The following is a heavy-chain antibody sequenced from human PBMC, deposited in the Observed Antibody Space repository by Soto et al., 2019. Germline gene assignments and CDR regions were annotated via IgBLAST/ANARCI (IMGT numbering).Heavy chain of an antibody. CDR3: AKDFSTSRLGFDY. CDR1: GFTFGDFA. V-gene: IGHV3-49*04. CDR2: IRGKTYGGTT. J-gene: IGHJ4*02. Sequence: DVQLVESGGGLAQPGRSLRLSCSTSGFTFGDFALSWVRQAPGRGLEWVGIIRGKTYGGTTEYAASVKGRFTISKDDSNSVAYLQMDSLKAEHTAMYYCAKDFSTSRLGFDYWGLGTLVTVSS.